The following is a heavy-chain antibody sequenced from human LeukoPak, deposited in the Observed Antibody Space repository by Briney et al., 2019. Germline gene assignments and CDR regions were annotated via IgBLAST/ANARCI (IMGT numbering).Heavy chain of an antibody. J-gene: IGHJ6*02. CDR2: ISGSGGNT. CDR1: GFTFSSYA. CDR3: ARDTYSSSYVYYYGMDV. Sequence: GGSLRLSCAASGFTFSSYAMSWVRQAPGKGLEWVSAISGSGGNTYYADSVKGRFTISRDNSKNTLYLQMNSLRAEDTAVYYCARDTYSSSYVYYYGMDVWGQGTTVTVSS. V-gene: IGHV3-23*01. D-gene: IGHD6-6*01.